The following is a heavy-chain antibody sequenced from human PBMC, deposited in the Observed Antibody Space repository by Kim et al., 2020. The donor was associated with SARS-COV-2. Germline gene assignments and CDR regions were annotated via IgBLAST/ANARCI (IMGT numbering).Heavy chain of an antibody. CDR3: ARSEGRASWHQFDY. CDR1: TDSFSAYY. J-gene: IGHJ4*02. V-gene: IGHV4-59*01. Sequence: SETLSLTCTVSTDSFSAYYWSWIRQIPGKGLEWIGYIFYSGSTNYNPSLKSRATISWDTSRNQFSLALTSVTQADTAVYYCARSEGRASWHQFDYWGQGVVVTVSS. CDR2: IFYSGST.